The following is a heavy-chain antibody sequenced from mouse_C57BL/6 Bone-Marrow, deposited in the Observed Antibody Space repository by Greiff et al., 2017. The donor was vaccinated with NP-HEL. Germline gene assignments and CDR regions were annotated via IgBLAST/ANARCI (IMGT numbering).Heavy chain of an antibody. CDR3: ARCPHYYGGDYFDY. CDR1: GYTFTSYW. Sequence: QVQLQQPGTELVKPGASVKLSCKASGYTFTSYWMHWVKQRPGQGLEWIGNINPSNGGTNYNEKFKSKATLTVDKSSSTAYMQLSSLTSEDSAIYYCARCPHYYGGDYFDYWGQGTTLTVSS. V-gene: IGHV1-53*01. J-gene: IGHJ2*01. D-gene: IGHD1-1*02. CDR2: INPSNGGT.